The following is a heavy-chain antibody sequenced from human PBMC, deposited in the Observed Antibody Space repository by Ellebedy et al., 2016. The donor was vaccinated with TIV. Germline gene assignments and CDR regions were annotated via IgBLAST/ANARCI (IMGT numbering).Heavy chain of an antibody. J-gene: IGHJ4*02. CDR3: AREDGDCFDY. D-gene: IGHD2-8*01. CDR1: GFTFSSYV. Sequence: GESLKISCAASGFTFSSYVIHWVRQAPGKGLEWVTLISYDGSNKYYADSVKGRFTISRDNSKHTVYLQMNSLRAEDTAVYYCAREDGDCFDYWGQGTLVTVSS. V-gene: IGHV3-30-3*01. CDR2: ISYDGSNK.